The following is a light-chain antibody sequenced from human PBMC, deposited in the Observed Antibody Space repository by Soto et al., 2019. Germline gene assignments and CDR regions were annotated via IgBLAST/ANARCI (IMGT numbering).Light chain of an antibody. CDR2: DAF. J-gene: IGKJ4*01. Sequence: EVVLTQSPATLSLSPGERAILSCRASHNVGYDLAWYQQRPGQAPRLLISDAFNRATGTPARFSGSGSGTDFTLTIGSLEPEDFAVYYCQEHNGWPLTFGGGTKVEI. V-gene: IGKV3-11*01. CDR1: HNVGYD. CDR3: QEHNGWPLT.